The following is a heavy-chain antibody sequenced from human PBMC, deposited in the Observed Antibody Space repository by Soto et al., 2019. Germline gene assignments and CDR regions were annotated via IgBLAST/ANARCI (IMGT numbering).Heavy chain of an antibody. D-gene: IGHD3-22*01. J-gene: IGHJ4*02. CDR1: GYTFTSYA. CDR3: ARVIGYYSFIDY. V-gene: IGHV1-3*05. CDR2: INAGNGNT. Sequence: QVQLVQSGAEEKKPGASVKVSCKASGYTFTSYAMHWVRQAPGQRLEWIGWINAGNGNTKYSQKFQGRVTITRDTSASTAYMELSSLRSEDTAVYYCARVIGYYSFIDYWGQGTLVTVSS.